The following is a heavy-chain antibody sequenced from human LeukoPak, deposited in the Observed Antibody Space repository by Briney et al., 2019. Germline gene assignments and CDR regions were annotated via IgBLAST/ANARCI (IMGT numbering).Heavy chain of an antibody. J-gene: IGHJ4*02. D-gene: IGHD2-2*01. CDR3: ARVCSTSCYWGFDY. Sequence: SQTLSLTCTVSGGSISSGDYYWSWIRQPPGKGLEWIGYIYYSGSTYYNPSLKSRVTISVDTSKNQFSLKLSSVTAADTAVYYCARVCSTSCYWGFDYWGQGTLVTVSS. V-gene: IGHV4-30-4*08. CDR1: GGSISSGDYY. CDR2: IYYSGST.